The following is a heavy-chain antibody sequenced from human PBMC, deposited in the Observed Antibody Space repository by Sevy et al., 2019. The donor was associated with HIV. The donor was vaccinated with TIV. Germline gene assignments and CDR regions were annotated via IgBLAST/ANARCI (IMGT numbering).Heavy chain of an antibody. V-gene: IGHV3-21*04. J-gene: IGHJ6*02. Sequence: GGSLRLSCAASGSSFESFAMNWVRQAPGKGLEWVAYISKCSSYRYYADSVKGRFTISRDNAKNSLFLQMNILGAEDTAIYYCTRGSGIDYYEKGMDLWGQGTTVTVSS. CDR1: GSSFESFA. CDR3: TRGSGIDYYEKGMDL. CDR2: ISKCSSYR. D-gene: IGHD3-10*01.